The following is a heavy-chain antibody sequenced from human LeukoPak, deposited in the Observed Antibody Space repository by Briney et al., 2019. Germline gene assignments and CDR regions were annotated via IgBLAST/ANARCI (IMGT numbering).Heavy chain of an antibody. J-gene: IGHJ4*02. CDR1: GYTFKNYD. V-gene: IGHV1-8*02. D-gene: IGHD5-24*01. CDR3: ARATPGGLHGYSFDY. Sequence: ASVKVSCKASGYTFKNYDINWVRQATGQGLEWMGWMNLNSGNTGFAQKFQDRVSMTRDTSINTAYMELTSLRSGDTAVYYCARATPGGLHGYSFDYWGQGTVVTVYS. CDR2: MNLNSGNT.